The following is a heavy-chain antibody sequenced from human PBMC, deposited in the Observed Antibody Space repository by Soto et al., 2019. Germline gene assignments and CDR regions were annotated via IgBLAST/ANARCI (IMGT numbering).Heavy chain of an antibody. V-gene: IGHV4-59*01. D-gene: IGHD2-15*01. CDR1: GGSISSYY. Sequence: SETLSLTCTVSGGSISSYYWSWIRQPPGKGLEWIGYIYYSGSTNYNPSLKSRVTISVDTSKNQFSLKLSSVTAADTAVYYCARSLRCSGGSCSFDYWGQGTLVTVSS. J-gene: IGHJ4*02. CDR3: ARSLRCSGGSCSFDY. CDR2: IYYSGST.